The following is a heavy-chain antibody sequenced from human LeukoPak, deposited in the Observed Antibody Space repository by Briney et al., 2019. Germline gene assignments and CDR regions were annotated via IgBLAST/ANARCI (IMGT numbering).Heavy chain of an antibody. CDR2: IYTGGTT. CDR1: GFSIGGTH. Sequence: GGSLRLSCAISGFSIGGTHMSWVRQAPGKGLEWVSAIYTGGTTYYADSVQGRFTVSRDNSKNILYLHMNNLRAEDTAVYYCARDTATTGGGLDSWGQGTLVTVSS. J-gene: IGHJ4*02. D-gene: IGHD1-1*01. CDR3: ARDTATTGGGLDS. V-gene: IGHV3-53*01.